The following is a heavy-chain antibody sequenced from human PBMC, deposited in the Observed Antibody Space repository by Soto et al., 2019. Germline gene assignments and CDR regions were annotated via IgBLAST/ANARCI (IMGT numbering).Heavy chain of an antibody. V-gene: IGHV3-48*02. D-gene: IGHD2-15*01. Sequence: EVQLVESGGGLVQPGGSLRLSCAASGFTFSSYSMNWVRQAPGSGLEWLSYISSSSGTIYYADSVKGRFTISRDNAKNSLYLHMNSLRDDDTAVYYCVSWAANMFDPWGQGTLVTVSS. CDR1: GFTFSSYS. CDR3: VSWAANMFDP. J-gene: IGHJ5*02. CDR2: ISSSSGTI.